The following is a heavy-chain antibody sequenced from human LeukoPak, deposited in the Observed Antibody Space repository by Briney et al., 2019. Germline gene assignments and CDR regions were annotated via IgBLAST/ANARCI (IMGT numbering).Heavy chain of an antibody. Sequence: PSETLSLTCTVSGYSISSGYYWGWIRPPPGKGLERIGSIYHSGSTYYNPSLKSRVTISVDTSKNQFSLKLSSVTAADTAVYYCASDYGGKGRYFDLWGRGTLVTVSS. D-gene: IGHD4-23*01. CDR1: GYSISSGYY. V-gene: IGHV4-38-2*02. CDR3: ASDYGGKGRYFDL. CDR2: IYHSGST. J-gene: IGHJ2*01.